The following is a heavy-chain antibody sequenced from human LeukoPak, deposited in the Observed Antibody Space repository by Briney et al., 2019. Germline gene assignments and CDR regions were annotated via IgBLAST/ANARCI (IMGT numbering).Heavy chain of an antibody. D-gene: IGHD2-2*01. Sequence: SQTLSLTCTVSGGSIGSGDYYWSWIRQPPGKGLEWIGYIYYSGSTYYNPSLKSRVTISVDTSKNQFSLKLSSVTAADTAVYYCARTNIVVVPAATRFHYYYGMDVWGQGTTVTVSS. CDR2: IYYSGST. CDR3: ARTNIVVVPAATRFHYYYGMDV. V-gene: IGHV4-30-4*01. CDR1: GGSIGSGDYY. J-gene: IGHJ6*02.